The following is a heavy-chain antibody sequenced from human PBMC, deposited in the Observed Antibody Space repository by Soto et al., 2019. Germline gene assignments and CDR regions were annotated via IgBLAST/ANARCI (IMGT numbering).Heavy chain of an antibody. Sequence: GASVKVSCKASGYTFTSYAMHWVRQAPGQRLEWMGWINAGNGNTKYSQKFQGRVTITRDTSASTAYMELSSLRSEDTAVYYCAREGVLRFLEWLWTWFDPWGQGTLVTVSS. D-gene: IGHD3-3*01. CDR1: GYTFTSYA. CDR3: AREGVLRFLEWLWTWFDP. V-gene: IGHV1-3*01. J-gene: IGHJ5*02. CDR2: INAGNGNT.